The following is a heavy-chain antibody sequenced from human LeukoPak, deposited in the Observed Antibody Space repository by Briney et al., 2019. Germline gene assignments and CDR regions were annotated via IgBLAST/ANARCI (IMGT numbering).Heavy chain of an antibody. CDR3: ARDRGYSYGLNYYYYGMDV. D-gene: IGHD5-18*01. CDR1: GGSISGYY. CDR2: IYYGGST. Sequence: PSKTLSLTCTVSGGSISGYYWSWIRQPPGKGLEWIGYIYYGGSTNYNPSLKSRVTISVDTSKNQFSLKLSSVTAADTAVYYCARDRGYSYGLNYYYYGMDVWGQGTTVTVSS. J-gene: IGHJ6*02. V-gene: IGHV4-59*01.